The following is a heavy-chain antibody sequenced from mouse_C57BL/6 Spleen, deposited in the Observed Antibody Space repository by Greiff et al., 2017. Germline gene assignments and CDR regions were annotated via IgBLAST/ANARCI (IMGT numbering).Heavy chain of an antibody. D-gene: IGHD1-1*01. CDR3: ARHGSSDYYAMDY. CDR1: GYTFTSYW. Sequence: VQLQQPGAELVRPGSSVKLSCKASGYTFTSYWMHWVKQRPIQGLEWIGNIDPSDSETHYNQKFKDKATLTVDKSSSTAYMQLSSLTSEDSAVYYCARHGSSDYYAMDYWGQGTSVTVSS. J-gene: IGHJ4*01. V-gene: IGHV1-52*01. CDR2: IDPSDSET.